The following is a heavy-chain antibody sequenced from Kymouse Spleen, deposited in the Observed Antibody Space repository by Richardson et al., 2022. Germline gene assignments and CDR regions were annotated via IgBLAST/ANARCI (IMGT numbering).Heavy chain of an antibody. CDR3: AKDINYSYYYYGMDV. V-gene: IGHV3-9*01. J-gene: IGHJ6*02. CDR2: ISWNSGSI. CDR1: GFTFDDYA. D-gene: IGHD4-11,IGHD4-11*01. Sequence: EVQLVESGGGLVQPGRSLRLSCAASGFTFDDYAMHWVRQAPGKGLEWVSGISWNSGSIGYADSVKGRFTISRDNAKNSLYLQMNSLRAEDTALYYCAKDINYSYYYYGMDVWGQGTTVTVSS.